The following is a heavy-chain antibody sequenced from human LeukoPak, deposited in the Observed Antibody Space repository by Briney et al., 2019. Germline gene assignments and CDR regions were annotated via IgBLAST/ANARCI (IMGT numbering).Heavy chain of an antibody. CDR2: IWYDGSNK. CDR3: AREGKAAGTSGWIDP. D-gene: IGHD6-13*01. V-gene: IGHV3-33*01. CDR1: GFTFSDYA. Sequence: GGSLRLSCAASGFTFSDYAMHWVRQVPGKGLEWVAVIWYDGSNKYHADSVKGRFSISRDNSKNTLYLEMNSLKVEDTAVYYCAREGKAAGTSGWIDPWGQGTLVTVSS. J-gene: IGHJ5*02.